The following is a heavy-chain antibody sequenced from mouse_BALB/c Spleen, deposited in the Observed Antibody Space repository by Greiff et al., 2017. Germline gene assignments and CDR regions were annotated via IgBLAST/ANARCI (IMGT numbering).Heavy chain of an antibody. CDR1: GYTFTSYT. Sequence: QVQLQQSAAELARPGASVKMSCKASGYTFTSYTMHWVKQRPGQGLEWIGYINPSSGYTEYNQKFKDKTTLTADKSSSTAYMQLSSLTSEDSAVYYCARENYKYSPFAYWGQGTLVTVSA. D-gene: IGHD2-14*01. CDR2: INPSSGYT. V-gene: IGHV1-4*02. CDR3: ARENYKYSPFAY. J-gene: IGHJ3*01.